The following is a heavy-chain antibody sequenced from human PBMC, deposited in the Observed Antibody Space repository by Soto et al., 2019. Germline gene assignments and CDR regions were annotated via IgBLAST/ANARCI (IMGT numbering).Heavy chain of an antibody. V-gene: IGHV1-69*12. CDR2: IIPIFGTT. CDR3: AWGVADDYGALTWFDP. CDR1: GGTFRRYA. Sequence: QVQLVQSGAEVKKPGSSVKVSCKASGGTFRRYAISWVRQAPGQGLEWLGGIIPIFGTTNYAQKFQGRLTIAADDSTCTVYMEVRSLRSEDTAVYYCAWGVADDYGALTWFDPWCQGTLVTVSS. D-gene: IGHD4-17*01. J-gene: IGHJ5*02.